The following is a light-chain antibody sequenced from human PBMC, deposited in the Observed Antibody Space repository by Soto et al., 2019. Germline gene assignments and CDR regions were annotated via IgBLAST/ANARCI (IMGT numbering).Light chain of an antibody. CDR1: RFNIGSNT. CDR2: RNN. J-gene: IGLJ1*01. Sequence: QSVLTQPPSASGTPGQRVTISCSGSRFNIGSNTVSWYQQVPGTAPRLLLYRNNLRPSGVPDRFSGSKSGTSASLAIAGLQAGDEGDYYCQSYESSLSGYVFGTGTKVTVL. CDR3: QSYESSLSGYV. V-gene: IGLV1-44*01.